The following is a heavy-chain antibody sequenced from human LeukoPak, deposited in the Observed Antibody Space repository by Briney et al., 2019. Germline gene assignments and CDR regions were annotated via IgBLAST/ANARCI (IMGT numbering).Heavy chain of an antibody. D-gene: IGHD6-6*01. CDR1: GGSFSGYY. V-gene: IGHV4-34*01. CDR3: ARRPSIAAPFDY. Sequence: SETLSLTCAVYGGSFSGYYWGWIRQPPGKGLEWIGSLYHSGSTYYNPSLKSRVTISVDTSKNQFSLKLSSVTAADTAVYYCARRPSIAAPFDYWGQGTLVTVSS. CDR2: LYHSGST. J-gene: IGHJ4*02.